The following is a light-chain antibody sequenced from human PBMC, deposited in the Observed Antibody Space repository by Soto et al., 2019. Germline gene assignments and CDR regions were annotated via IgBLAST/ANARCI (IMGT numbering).Light chain of an antibody. V-gene: IGKV3-11*01. J-gene: IGKJ1*01. CDR3: QQRSNWPRT. CDR1: QSVGSY. CDR2: DAS. Sequence: IALKQSLDTLSLSPGERAALSCLASQSVGSYLAWYQQKPGQAPRLLIYDASNRATGIPARFSGSGSGTDFTLTISSLEPEDFAVYYCQQRSNWPRTFGQGTKVDI.